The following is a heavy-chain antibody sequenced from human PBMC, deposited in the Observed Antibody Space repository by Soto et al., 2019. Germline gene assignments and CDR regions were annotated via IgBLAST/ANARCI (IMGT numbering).Heavy chain of an antibody. D-gene: IGHD6-6*01. CDR2: IYYSGST. CDR1: VGSISSSSYY. Sequence: SETLSLTCTVSVGSISSSSYYWGWIRQPPGKGLEWIGSIYYSGSTYYNPSLKSRVTISVDTSKNQFSLKLSSVTAADTAVYYCASIAARASAYWGQGTLVTVSS. CDR3: ASIAARASAY. J-gene: IGHJ4*02. V-gene: IGHV4-39*01.